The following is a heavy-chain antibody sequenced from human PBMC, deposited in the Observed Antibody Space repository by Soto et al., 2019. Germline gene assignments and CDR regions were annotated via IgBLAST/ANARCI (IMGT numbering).Heavy chain of an antibody. J-gene: IGHJ5*02. V-gene: IGHV1-69*13. CDR1: GGTFSSYA. CDR3: ARWDPNYDILTGYWANWFDP. Sequence: SVKVSCKASGGTFSSYAISWVRQAPGQGLEWMGGIIPIFGTANYAQKFQGRVTITADESTSTAYMELSSLRTEDTAVYYCARWDPNYDILTGYWANWFDPWGQGTLVTVSS. D-gene: IGHD3-9*01. CDR2: IIPIFGTA.